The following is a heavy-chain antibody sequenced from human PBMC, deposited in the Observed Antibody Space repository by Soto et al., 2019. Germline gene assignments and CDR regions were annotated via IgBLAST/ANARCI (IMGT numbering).Heavy chain of an antibody. J-gene: IGHJ6*02. Sequence: SETLSLTCAVSGGSFSGYYWSWIRQPPGKGLEWIGEINHSGSTNYNPSLKSRVTISVDTSKNQFSLKLSTVTAADTAVYYCARGSATYLYYGMDVWGQGTTVTVSS. CDR3: ARGSATYLYYGMDV. D-gene: IGHD6-19*01. CDR1: GGSFSGYY. CDR2: INHSGST. V-gene: IGHV4-34*01.